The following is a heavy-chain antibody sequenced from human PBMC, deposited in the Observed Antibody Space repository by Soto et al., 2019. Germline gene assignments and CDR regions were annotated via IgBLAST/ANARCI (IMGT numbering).Heavy chain of an antibody. D-gene: IGHD1-1*01. CDR2: IYYSGST. CDR1: GGSISSGGYY. J-gene: IGHJ4*02. V-gene: IGHV4-31*03. Sequence: PSETLSLTCTVSGGSISSGGYYWSWIRQHPGKGLEWIGYIYYSGSTYYNPSLKSRVTISVDTSKNQFSLKLSSVTAADTAVYYCARARDGYNLRLFDYWGQGTLVTVSS. CDR3: ARARDGYNLRLFDY.